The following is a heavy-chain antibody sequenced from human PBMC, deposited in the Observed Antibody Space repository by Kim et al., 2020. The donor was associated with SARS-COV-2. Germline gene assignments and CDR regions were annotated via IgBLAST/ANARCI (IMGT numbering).Heavy chain of an antibody. J-gene: IGHJ5*02. Sequence: SETLSLTCTVSGGSISSSNYYWGWIRQPPGKGLEWIGSIYYSGSTYYNPSLKSRVTISVDTSKNQFSLKLSSVTAADTAVYYCARHRRVGTEWFDPWGQGTLVTVSS. CDR2: IYYSGST. V-gene: IGHV4-39*01. CDR1: GGSISSSNYY. CDR3: ARHRRVGTEWFDP. D-gene: IGHD1-26*01.